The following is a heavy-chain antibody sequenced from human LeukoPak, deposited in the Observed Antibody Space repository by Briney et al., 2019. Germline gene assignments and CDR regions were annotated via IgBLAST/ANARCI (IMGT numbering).Heavy chain of an antibody. CDR1: EFTFSSYW. V-gene: IGHV3-7*01. J-gene: IGHJ4*02. D-gene: IGHD3-9*01. CDR3: ARDSYEYYDILTGYYNLYYFDY. CDR2: IKQDGSEK. Sequence: GGSLRLSCAASEFTFSSYWMSWVRQAPGKGLEWVTNIKQDGSEKYYVDSVKGRFTISRDNAKNSLYLQMNSLRAEDTAVYYCARDSYEYYDILTGYYNLYYFDYWGQGTLVTVSS.